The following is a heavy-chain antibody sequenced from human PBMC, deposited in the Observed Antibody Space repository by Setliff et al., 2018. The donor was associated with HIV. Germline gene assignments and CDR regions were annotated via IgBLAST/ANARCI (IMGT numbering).Heavy chain of an antibody. Sequence: ASVKVSCKASGYTFTDYYIHWVRPAPGQGLEWMGWIYPNTGGTNYAQKLQGRVTMTTETSTSTAYMELRSLRSDDTAVYYCAREIGDYYDSSGYYPPTDYYYGMDVWGQGTTVTVSS. D-gene: IGHD3-22*01. J-gene: IGHJ6*02. CDR2: IYPNTGGT. V-gene: IGHV1-2*02. CDR3: AREIGDYYDSSGYYPPTDYYYGMDV. CDR1: GYTFTDYY.